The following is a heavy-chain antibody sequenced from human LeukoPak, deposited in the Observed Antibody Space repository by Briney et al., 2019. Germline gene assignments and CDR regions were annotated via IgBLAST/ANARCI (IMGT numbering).Heavy chain of an antibody. CDR2: IYTSGST. J-gene: IGHJ3*02. CDR1: GGSISSYY. Sequence: PSETLSLTFTVSGGSISSYYWSWIRQPAGKGLEWIGRIYTSGSTNYNPSLKSRVTMSVDTSKNQFSLKLSSVTAADTAVYYCASTVTAPIDAFDIWGQGTMVTVSS. CDR3: ASTVTAPIDAFDI. V-gene: IGHV4-4*07. D-gene: IGHD4-11*01.